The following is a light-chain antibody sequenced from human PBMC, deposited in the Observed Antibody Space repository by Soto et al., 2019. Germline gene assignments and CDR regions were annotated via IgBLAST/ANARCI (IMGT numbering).Light chain of an antibody. CDR2: KAS. CDR3: QQYSSYS. J-gene: IGKJ1*01. CDR1: QSISSY. V-gene: IGKV1-5*03. Sequence: DIQMTQSPSSLSASVGDRVTITCRASQSISSYLNWYQQKPGKAPKLLIYKASTLKSGVPSRFSGSESGTEFTLVISRLQPDDFATYYCQQYSSYSFGQGTKVDIK.